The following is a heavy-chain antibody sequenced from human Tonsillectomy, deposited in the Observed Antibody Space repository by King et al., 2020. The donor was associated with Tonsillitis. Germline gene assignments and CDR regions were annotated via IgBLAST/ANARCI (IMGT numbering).Heavy chain of an antibody. CDR1: GATFTSHG. D-gene: IGHD1-26*01. J-gene: IGHJ3*02. Sequence: VQLVESGAEVKKPGSSVKVSCKASGATFTSHGISWVRQAPGQGLEWMGGIIPIFGTTYYAQKFQGRVTITADESTSTAYMELSSLRSEDTAVFYCARVLGARGAFDIWGQGTMVTVSS. CDR2: IIPIFGTT. CDR3: ARVLGARGAFDI. V-gene: IGHV1-69*01.